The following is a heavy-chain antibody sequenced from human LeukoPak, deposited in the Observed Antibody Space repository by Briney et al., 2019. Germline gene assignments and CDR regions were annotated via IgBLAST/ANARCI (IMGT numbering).Heavy chain of an antibody. CDR1: GGSFSNYY. J-gene: IGHJ4*02. V-gene: IGHV4-34*01. Sequence: SETLSLTCAVYGGSFSNYYWSWIRQPPGKGLEWIGEINHNGSTNYNPSLKSRVTISVDTSKNQFSLKLSSVTAADTAVYYCARGRGVWGSYRPFFDYWGQGTLVTVSS. CDR2: INHNGST. CDR3: ARGRGVWGSYRPFFDY. D-gene: IGHD3-16*02.